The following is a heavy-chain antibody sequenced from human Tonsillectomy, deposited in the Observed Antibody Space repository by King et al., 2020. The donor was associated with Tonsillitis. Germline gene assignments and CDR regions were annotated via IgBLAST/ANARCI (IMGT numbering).Heavy chain of an antibody. CDR3: AREFVVLPAAILDLNYYYGMDV. V-gene: IGHV1-69*01. J-gene: IGHJ6*02. Sequence: VQLVESGAEVKKPGSSVKVSCKASGGTFSSYAISWVRQAPGQGLEWMGGIIPIFGPANYAQKFQGRVTITADESTSTAYMELSSLRSEDTAVYYCAREFVVLPAAILDLNYYYGMDVWGQGTTVIVSS. D-gene: IGHD2-2*01. CDR2: IIPIFGPA. CDR1: GGTFSSYA.